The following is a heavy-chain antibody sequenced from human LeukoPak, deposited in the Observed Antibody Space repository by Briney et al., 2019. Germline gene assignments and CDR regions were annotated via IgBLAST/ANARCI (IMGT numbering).Heavy chain of an antibody. V-gene: IGHV4-59*01. Sequence: SETLSLTCTVSGGSISSYYWSWIRQPPGKGLEWIGYIYYSGSTNYNPSLKTRVTISVDTSKNQFSLKLSSVTAADTAVYYCARLMRITMMEDAFDIWGQGTMVTVSS. CDR1: GGSISSYY. CDR3: ARLMRITMMEDAFDI. CDR2: IYYSGST. D-gene: IGHD3-22*01. J-gene: IGHJ3*02.